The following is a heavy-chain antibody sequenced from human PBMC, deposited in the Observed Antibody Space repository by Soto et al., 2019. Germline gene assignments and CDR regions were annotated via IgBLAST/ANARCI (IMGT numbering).Heavy chain of an antibody. Sequence: GGSLRLSCAASGFTFSSYSMNWVRQAPGKGLEWVSYISSSSSTIYYADSVKGRFTISRDNAKNSLYLQMNSLRAEDTAVYYCARDMIHDVVVVAATNHYYYYMDVWGKGTTVTVSS. CDR3: ARDMIHDVVVVAATNHYYYYMDV. CDR2: ISSSSSTI. CDR1: GFTFSSYS. V-gene: IGHV3-48*01. D-gene: IGHD2-15*01. J-gene: IGHJ6*03.